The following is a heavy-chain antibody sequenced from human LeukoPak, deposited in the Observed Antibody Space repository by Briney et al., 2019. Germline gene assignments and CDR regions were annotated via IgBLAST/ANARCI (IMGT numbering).Heavy chain of an antibody. D-gene: IGHD3-22*01. CDR2: IDPSDSYT. CDR3: ARHSEMYYYDSNGYYKDY. J-gene: IGHJ4*02. Sequence: GESLRISCKGSGYSFTSYWISWVRQMPGKGLEWMGRIDPSDSYTNYSPSFPGHVTISADKSISTAYLQWSSLKASDTAMYYCARHSEMYYYDSNGYYKDYWGQGTLVTVSS. V-gene: IGHV5-10-1*01. CDR1: GYSFTSYW.